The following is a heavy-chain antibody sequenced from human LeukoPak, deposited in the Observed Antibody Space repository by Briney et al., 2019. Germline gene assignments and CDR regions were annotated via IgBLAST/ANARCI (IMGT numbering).Heavy chain of an antibody. J-gene: IGHJ4*02. CDR1: GGSISSSSYY. V-gene: IGHV4-39*07. CDR3: ASTGYYDSSGYSPYYFDY. Sequence: SETLSLTCTVSGGSISSSSYYWGWIRQPPGKGLEWIGSIYYSGSTNYNPSLKSRVTISVDTSKNQFSLKLSSVTAADTAVYYCASTGYYDSSGYSPYYFDYWGQGTLVTVSS. D-gene: IGHD3-22*01. CDR2: IYYSGST.